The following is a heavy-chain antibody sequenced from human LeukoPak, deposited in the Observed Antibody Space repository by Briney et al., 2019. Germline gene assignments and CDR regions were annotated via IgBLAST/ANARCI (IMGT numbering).Heavy chain of an antibody. V-gene: IGHV3-48*01. D-gene: IGHD3-16*01. CDR1: GFIFSQYS. CDR3: ARGGGLDV. CDR2: IRSTGDT. J-gene: IGHJ6*02. Sequence: GGSLRLSCAASGFIFSQYSINWVRQAPGKGLEWVSHIRSTGDTFYADSVKGRFTISRDNARNSLYLQMSNLRAEGTAVYFCARGGGLDVWGQGATVTVSS.